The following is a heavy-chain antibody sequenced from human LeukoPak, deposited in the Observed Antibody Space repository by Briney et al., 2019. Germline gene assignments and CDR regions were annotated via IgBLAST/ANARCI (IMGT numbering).Heavy chain of an antibody. D-gene: IGHD3-3*01. J-gene: IGHJ3*02. V-gene: IGHV1-2*02. Sequence: ASVKVSCKASGYTFTGYYMHWVRQAPGQGLEWMGWINPNSGGTNYAQKFQGRVTMTRDTSTSTVYMELSSLTSEDTAVYYCARGDHVRIYAESAFDIWGQGTMVTVSS. CDR2: INPNSGGT. CDR1: GYTFTGYY. CDR3: ARGDHVRIYAESAFDI.